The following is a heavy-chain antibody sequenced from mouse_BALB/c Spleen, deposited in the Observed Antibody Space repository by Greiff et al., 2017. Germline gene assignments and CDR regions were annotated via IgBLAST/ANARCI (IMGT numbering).Heavy chain of an antibody. CDR2: INPSNGRT. J-gene: IGHJ3*01. Sequence: QVHVKQPGAELVKPGASVKLSCKASGYTFTSYWMHWVKQRPGQGLEWIGEINPSNGRTNYNEKFKSKATLTVDKSSSTAYMQLSSLTSEDSAVYDCARSGDYDGGDFAYWGQGTLVTVSA. CDR3: ARSGDYDGGDFAY. D-gene: IGHD2-4*01. CDR1: GYTFTSYW. V-gene: IGHV1S81*02.